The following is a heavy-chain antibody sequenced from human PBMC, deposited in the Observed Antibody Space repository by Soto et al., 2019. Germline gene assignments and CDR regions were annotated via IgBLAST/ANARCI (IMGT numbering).Heavy chain of an antibody. CDR2: IDPSDSYT. J-gene: IGHJ5*02. V-gene: IGHV5-10-1*01. D-gene: IGHD2-8*01. CDR3: ARRPCPDCTTDQSTPFDP. Sequence: GESLKISCKGSGYSFTSYWINWVRQMPGKGLEWMGRIDPSDSYTNYSPSFQGHVTISADKSISTAYLQWSSLKASDTAMYYCARRPCPDCTTDQSTPFDPWGQGTLLTVSS. CDR1: GYSFTSYW.